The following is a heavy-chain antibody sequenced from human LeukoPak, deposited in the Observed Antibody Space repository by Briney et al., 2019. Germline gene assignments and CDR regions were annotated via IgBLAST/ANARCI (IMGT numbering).Heavy chain of an antibody. CDR1: GFTFKNYA. Sequence: PGGSLRLSSAASGFTFKNYAMNWVRQAPGKGLEWVSDISAADSNTYYADSVKGRFTISSDNSKNTLYLQMNSLRAEDTAVYYCAKVGDNYYYYMDVWGKGTTVFVSS. CDR2: ISAADSNT. D-gene: IGHD2-21*02. CDR3: AKVGDNYYYYMDV. J-gene: IGHJ6*03. V-gene: IGHV3-23*01.